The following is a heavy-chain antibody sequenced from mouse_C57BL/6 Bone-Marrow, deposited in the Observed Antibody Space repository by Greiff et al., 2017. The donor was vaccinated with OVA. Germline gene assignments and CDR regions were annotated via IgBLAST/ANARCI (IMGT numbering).Heavy chain of an antibody. CDR1: GYTFTDYY. CDR2: IYPGSGNT. CDR3: ARGLSSGFAY. Sequence: VQLQQSGAELVRPGASVKLSCKASGYTFTDYYINWVKQRPGQGLEWIARIYPGSGNTYYNEKFKGKATLTAEKSSSTAYMQLSSLTSEDSAVYFCARGLSSGFAYWGQGTLVTVS. V-gene: IGHV1-76*01. J-gene: IGHJ3*01. D-gene: IGHD2-2*01.